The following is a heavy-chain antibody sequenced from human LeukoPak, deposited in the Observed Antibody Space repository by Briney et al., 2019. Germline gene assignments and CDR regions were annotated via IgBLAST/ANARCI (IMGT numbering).Heavy chain of an antibody. Sequence: ASVKVSCKAFGYTFTGYYMHWVRQAPGQGLEWMGWINPASGATYYAQKFQDRVTMTRDTSITTGYMELSRLISDDTAMYYCASYYDSSGYHPSRFDYWGQGTLVTVSS. CDR1: GYTFTGYY. J-gene: IGHJ4*02. D-gene: IGHD3-22*01. CDR2: INPASGAT. V-gene: IGHV1-2*02. CDR3: ASYYDSSGYHPSRFDY.